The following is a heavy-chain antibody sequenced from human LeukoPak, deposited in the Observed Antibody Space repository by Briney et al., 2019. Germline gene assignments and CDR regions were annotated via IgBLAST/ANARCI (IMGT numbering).Heavy chain of an antibody. V-gene: IGHV1-2*06. D-gene: IGHD3-22*01. Sequence: ASVKVSCKASGYTFTGYYMHWVRQAPGQGLEWMGRINPNSGGTDYAQKFQGRVTMTRDTSISTANMELSRLRSDDTAEYYCSRVITVACDLWRRGTMVSVSS. J-gene: IGHJ3*01. CDR3: SRVITVACDL. CDR2: INPNSGGT. CDR1: GYTFTGYY.